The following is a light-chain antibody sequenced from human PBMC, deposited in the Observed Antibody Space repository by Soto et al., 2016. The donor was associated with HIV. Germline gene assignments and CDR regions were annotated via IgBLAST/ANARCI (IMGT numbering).Light chain of an antibody. V-gene: IGLV3-21*03. CDR3: QVWDGSSDHPNWV. J-gene: IGLJ3*02. CDR1: NIGSKN. Sequence: SYELTQPPSVSVAPGKTASITCGGNNIGSKNVHWYQQRPGQAPVLVVSNDSHRSSGIPERFSGSNSGNTATLTISRVEAGDEADYYCQVWDGSSDHPNWVFGGGTRLTVL. CDR2: NDS.